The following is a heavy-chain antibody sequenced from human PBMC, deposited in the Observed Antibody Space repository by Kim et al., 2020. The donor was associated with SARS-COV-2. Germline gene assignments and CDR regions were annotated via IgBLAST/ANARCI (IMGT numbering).Heavy chain of an antibody. CDR3: ASGSYSYFDY. V-gene: IGHV3-30*04. CDR1: GFTFSSYA. Sequence: GGSLRLSCAASGFTFSSYAMHWVRQAPGKGLEWVAVISYDGSNKYYADSVKGRFTISRDNSKNTLYLQMNSLRAEDTAVYYCASGSYSYFDYWGQGTLVTVSS. J-gene: IGHJ4*02. D-gene: IGHD3-10*01. CDR2: ISYDGSNK.